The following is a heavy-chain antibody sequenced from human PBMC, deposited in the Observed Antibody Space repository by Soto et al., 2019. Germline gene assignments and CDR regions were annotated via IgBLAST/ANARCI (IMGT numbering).Heavy chain of an antibody. Sequence: QITLKESGPTLVKPTQTLTLTCTFSGFSLSTSGVGVGWIRQPPGKALEWLALIYWDDDKRYSPSLKSRLTITKDTSKKQVVLTMTNMDPVVTATYYCAHSVYYYDSSGYRYWYFDLWGRGTLVTVSS. CDR2: IYWDDDK. CDR1: GFSLSTSGVG. J-gene: IGHJ2*01. V-gene: IGHV2-5*02. CDR3: AHSVYYYDSSGYRYWYFDL. D-gene: IGHD3-22*01.